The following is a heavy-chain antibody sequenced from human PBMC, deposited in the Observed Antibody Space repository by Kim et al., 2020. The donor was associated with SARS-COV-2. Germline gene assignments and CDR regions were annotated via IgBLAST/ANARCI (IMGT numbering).Heavy chain of an antibody. CDR3: ARTYFYASGSYGGIDY. CDR1: GYTFTNYA. Sequence: ASVKVSCKASGYTFTNYAINWVRQAPGQGLEYMGWINTNTGNPTYAQGFTGRFVFSLDTSVSTAYLQISGLKAADTAVYYCARTYFYASGSYGGIDYWGQGTLVTVSS. V-gene: IGHV7-4-1*02. J-gene: IGHJ4*02. CDR2: INTNTGNP. D-gene: IGHD3-10*01.